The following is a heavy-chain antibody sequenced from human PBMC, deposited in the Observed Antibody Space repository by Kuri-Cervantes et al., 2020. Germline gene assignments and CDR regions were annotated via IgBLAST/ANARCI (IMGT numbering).Heavy chain of an antibody. Sequence: SLRLSCAASGFTFDEYAMHWVRQAPGKGLEWVSGISLNSAYIGYPDSVKVRFTISRDDSKNTLYLQMTSLGAEDTAVYDCANRLDYWGQGTLVTVSS. CDR1: GFTFDEYA. CDR2: ISLNSAYI. CDR3: ANRLDY. V-gene: IGHV3-9*01. J-gene: IGHJ4*02.